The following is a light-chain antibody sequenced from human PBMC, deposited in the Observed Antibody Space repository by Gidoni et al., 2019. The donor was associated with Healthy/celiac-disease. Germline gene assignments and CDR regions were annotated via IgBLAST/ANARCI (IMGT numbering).Light chain of an antibody. CDR3: QQYYSTPWT. CDR2: WAS. J-gene: IGKJ1*01. Sequence: DIVMTQSPDSLAVSLGERATINCKSSQSVLYSSNNKNNLAWYQQKPGQPPKLLIDWASTRESGVPDRFSGSGSGPDFTLTISSLQAEYVAVYYCQQYYSTPWTFGQGTKVEIK. V-gene: IGKV4-1*01. CDR1: QSVLYSSNNKNN.